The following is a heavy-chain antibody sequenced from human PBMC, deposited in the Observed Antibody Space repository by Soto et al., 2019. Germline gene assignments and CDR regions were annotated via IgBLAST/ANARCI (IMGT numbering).Heavy chain of an antibody. CDR2: ISGNNGNT. Sequence: GASVKVSCKASGYTFTSYGISWVRQAPGQGLEWMGWISGNNGNTNYAQKFQGRVTITADESTSTAYMELSSLRSEDTAVYYCARDGLEGYSYGKGGDDYWGQGTLVTVSS. D-gene: IGHD5-18*01. V-gene: IGHV1-18*01. CDR3: ARDGLEGYSYGKGGDDY. CDR1: GYTFTSYG. J-gene: IGHJ4*02.